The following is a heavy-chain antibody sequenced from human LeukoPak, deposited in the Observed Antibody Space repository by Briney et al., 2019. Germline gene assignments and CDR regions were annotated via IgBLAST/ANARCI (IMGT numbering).Heavy chain of an antibody. V-gene: IGHV4-34*01. CDR1: GGSFSDFY. CDR2: INDSGST. D-gene: IGHD4-17*01. J-gene: IGHJ3*02. Sequence: PSETLSLTCVVYGGSFSDFYWNWIRLSPGTGLEWIGEINDSGSTSYNPSLKGRVTISIDTSKNQFSLNLNSVTAADTAVYYCARAPTTVIAAWILDIWGQGTRVTVSS. CDR3: ARAPTTVIAAWILDI.